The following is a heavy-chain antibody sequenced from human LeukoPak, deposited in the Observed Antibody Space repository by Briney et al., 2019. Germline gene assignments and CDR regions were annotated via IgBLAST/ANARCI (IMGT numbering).Heavy chain of an antibody. V-gene: IGHV3-53*01. J-gene: IGHJ1*01. Sequence: GGSLRLSCSASGFTFSSYVMYWVRQAPGKGLEWVSVIYSGGSTYYADSVKGRFTISRDNSKNTLYLQMNSLRAEDTAVYYCARVSSSGWYVGYFQHWGQGTLVTVSS. CDR2: IYSGGST. CDR1: GFTFSSYV. CDR3: ARVSSSGWYVGYFQH. D-gene: IGHD6-19*01.